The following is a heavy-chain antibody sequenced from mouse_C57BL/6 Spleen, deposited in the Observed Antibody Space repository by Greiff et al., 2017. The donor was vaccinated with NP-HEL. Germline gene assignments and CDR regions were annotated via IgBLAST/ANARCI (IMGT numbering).Heavy chain of an antibody. J-gene: IGHJ3*01. D-gene: IGHD4-1*01. CDR2: IYPGDGDT. V-gene: IGHV1-80*01. CDR3: APLTGTRAWFAY. Sequence: VQLQQSGAELVKPGASVKISCKAPGYAFSSYWMNWVKQRPGKGLEWIGQIYPGDGDTNYNGKFKGKATLTADKSSSTAYMQLSSLTSEDSAVYFCAPLTGTRAWFAYWGQGTLVTVSA. CDR1: GYAFSSYW.